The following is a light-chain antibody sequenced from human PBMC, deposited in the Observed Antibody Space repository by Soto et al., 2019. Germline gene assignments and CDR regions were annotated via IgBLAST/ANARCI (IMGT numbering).Light chain of an antibody. V-gene: IGKV1-8*01. Sequence: NKMTNSPSSXSAAKIDRVTITCRASKGISSYLAWYQQKPAKDTXLXXXAASTLQSGVQSWFSGSGSGKALTLTISGLQYEDFEAYYCQQYNKWNLITFGQGTRLEN. J-gene: IGKJ5*01. CDR1: KGISSY. CDR2: AAS. CDR3: QQYNKWNLIT.